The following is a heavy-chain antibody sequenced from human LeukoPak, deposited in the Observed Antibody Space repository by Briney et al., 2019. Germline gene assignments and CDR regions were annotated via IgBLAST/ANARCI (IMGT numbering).Heavy chain of an antibody. V-gene: IGHV3-21*01. CDR3: ARDLDSSSYAY. CDR1: GFTFSSYS. Sequence: GGSLRLSCAASGFTFSSYSMNWVRQAPGKGLEWVSSISSSGSYIYYADSVKGRFTISRDNAKNSLYLQMNSLRAEDTAVYYCARDLDSSSYAYWGQGTLVTVSS. D-gene: IGHD6-13*01. CDR2: ISSSGSYI. J-gene: IGHJ4*02.